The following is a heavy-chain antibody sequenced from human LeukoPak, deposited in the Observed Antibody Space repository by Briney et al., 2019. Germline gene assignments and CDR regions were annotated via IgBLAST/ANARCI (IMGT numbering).Heavy chain of an antibody. CDR1: GVSINDYY. Sequence: SETLSLTCGVFGVSINDYYWSWIRQSPGKGLQWIGEISHTEGTRYNPSLESRVTMSVGTSENQLSLKLIFVTAADTAVYYCARIRCGHSGSVCYNHWGLGTLVTVSS. D-gene: IGHD3-9*01. CDR2: ISHTEGT. J-gene: IGHJ4*02. V-gene: IGHV4-34*01. CDR3: ARIRCGHSGSVCYNH.